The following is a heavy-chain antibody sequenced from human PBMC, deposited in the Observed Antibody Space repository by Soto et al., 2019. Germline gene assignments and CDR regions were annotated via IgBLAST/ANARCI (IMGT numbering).Heavy chain of an antibody. CDR2: IYTSGST. J-gene: IGHJ6*02. CDR1: GGSISSYY. D-gene: IGHD6-19*01. Sequence: ASETLSLTCTVSGGSISSYYWSWIRQPAGKGLEWIGRIYTSGSTNYNPSLKSRVTMSVDTSKNQFSLKLSSVTAADTAVYYCASGIAVAGTSTSSYYYGMDVWGQGTTVTVSS. V-gene: IGHV4-4*07. CDR3: ASGIAVAGTSTSSYYYGMDV.